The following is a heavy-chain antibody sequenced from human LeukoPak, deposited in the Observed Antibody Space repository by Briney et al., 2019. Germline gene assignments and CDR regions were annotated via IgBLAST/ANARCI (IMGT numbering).Heavy chain of an antibody. CDR2: ISYDGSNK. J-gene: IGHJ6*03. CDR3: AKSLTLYYYYYMDV. Sequence: PGGSLRLSCAVSGFTFSSYGMHWVRQAPGKGLEWVAVISYDGSNKYYADSVKGRFTISRDNSKNTLSLQMNSLRAEDTAVYYCAKSLTLYYYYYMDVWGKGTTVTVSS. CDR1: GFTFSSYG. D-gene: IGHD3-16*01. V-gene: IGHV3-30*18.